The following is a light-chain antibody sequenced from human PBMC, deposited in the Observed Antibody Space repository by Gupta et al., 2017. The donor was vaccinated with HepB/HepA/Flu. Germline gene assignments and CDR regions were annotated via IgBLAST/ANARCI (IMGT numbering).Light chain of an antibody. CDR1: QGISSR. CDR3: QQVNNFPWT. V-gene: IGKV1-12*01. J-gene: IGKJ1*01. Sequence: IPLLQSPSSVSASVGDRVTITCRASQGISSRLAWYQQKPGKAPKLLIYSASRLQTGVPLRFSGSGSGTDFTLTISSLQPEDFATYYCQQVNNFPWTFGQGTKVESK. CDR2: SAS.